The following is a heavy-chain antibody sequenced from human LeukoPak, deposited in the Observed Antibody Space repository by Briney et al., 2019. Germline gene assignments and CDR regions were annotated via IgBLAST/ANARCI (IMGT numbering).Heavy chain of an antibody. V-gene: IGHV1-69*06. J-gene: IGHJ6*04. D-gene: IGHD3/OR15-3a*01. Sequence: GASVKVSCKASGGTFSSYAISWVRQAPGQGLEWMGGIIPILGTANYAQKFQGRVTITADKSTSTAYMELSSLRSEDTAVYYCAREYPGTGSIGGHYYYGMDVWGKGTTVTVSS. CDR3: AREYPGTGSIGGHYYYGMDV. CDR1: GGTFSSYA. CDR2: IIPILGTA.